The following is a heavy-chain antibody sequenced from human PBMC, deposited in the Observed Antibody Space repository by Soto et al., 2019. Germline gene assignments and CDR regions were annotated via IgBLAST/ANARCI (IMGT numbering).Heavy chain of an antibody. D-gene: IGHD6-6*01. V-gene: IGHV3-11*01. CDR1: GFPFSDYY. Sequence: GGSLRLSCAASGFPFSDYYMSWIRQAPGKGLEWVSHITNSGSTKYYADSVKGRFTISRDNAKNSLFLQMNSLRAEDTAVYYCARTLAARFDYWGQGTPVTVSS. J-gene: IGHJ4*02. CDR3: ARTLAARFDY. CDR2: ITNSGSTK.